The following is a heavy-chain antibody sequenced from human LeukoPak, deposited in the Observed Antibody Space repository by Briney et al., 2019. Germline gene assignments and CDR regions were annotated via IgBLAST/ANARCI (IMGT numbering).Heavy chain of an antibody. CDR1: GFTFSSYG. Sequence: GGSLRLSCAASGFTFSSYGMHWVRQAPGKGLEWVAVIWYDGSNKYYADSVKGRFTISRDNSKNMLYLQMNSLRAEDTAVYYCAKGPSYGDYVAAFDIWGQGTMVTVSS. CDR2: IWYDGSNK. J-gene: IGHJ3*02. V-gene: IGHV3-33*06. CDR3: AKGPSYGDYVAAFDI. D-gene: IGHD4-17*01.